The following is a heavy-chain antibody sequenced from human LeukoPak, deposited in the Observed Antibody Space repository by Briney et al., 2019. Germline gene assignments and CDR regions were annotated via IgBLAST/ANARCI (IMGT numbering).Heavy chain of an antibody. J-gene: IGHJ5*02. Sequence: PSETLSLTCTVSGGSISSSSYYWGWIRQPPGKGLEWIGSIYYSGSTYYNPSLKSRVTISVDTSKNQFSLKLSSVTAADTAVYYCARDLWDYGSGSYFSPWFDPWGQGTLVTVSS. CDR1: GGSISSSSYY. CDR3: ARDLWDYGSGSYFSPWFDP. V-gene: IGHV4-39*07. CDR2: IYYSGST. D-gene: IGHD3-10*01.